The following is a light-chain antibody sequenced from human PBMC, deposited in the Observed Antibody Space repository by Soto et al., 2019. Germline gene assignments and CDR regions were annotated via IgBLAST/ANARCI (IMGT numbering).Light chain of an antibody. V-gene: IGKV3-20*01. Sequence: EIVLTQSPGTLSLSPGERATLSCRASQSVTSSFLAWYRQKPGQAPRLLIYGASSRATGIPDRFSGSGSGTDFTLTISRLEPEDFAVYYCQLYGTSPGVLTFGPGTKVDIK. J-gene: IGKJ3*01. CDR1: QSVTSSF. CDR2: GAS. CDR3: QLYGTSPGVLT.